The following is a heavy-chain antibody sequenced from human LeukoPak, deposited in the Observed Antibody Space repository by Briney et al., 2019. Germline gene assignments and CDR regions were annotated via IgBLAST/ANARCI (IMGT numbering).Heavy chain of an antibody. CDR2: IYYSGNT. V-gene: IGHV4-59*01. D-gene: IGHD2-2*01. CDR3: ARGPAAIHYYYMDV. J-gene: IGHJ6*03. CDR1: GGSMSTYY. Sequence: SETLSLTCTVSGGSMSTYYWSWIRQPPGKGLEWIGYIYYSGNTNYNPSLKSRVTISVDTSKNQLSLKLSSVTAADTAVYYCARGPAAIHYYYMDVWGKGTTVTVSS.